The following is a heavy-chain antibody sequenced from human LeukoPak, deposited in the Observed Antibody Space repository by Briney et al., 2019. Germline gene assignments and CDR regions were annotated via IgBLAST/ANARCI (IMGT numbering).Heavy chain of an antibody. CDR3: ARQASSGWYEHPFDY. CDR1: GGSISSGSYY. D-gene: IGHD6-19*01. Sequence: TSQTLSLTCTVSGGSISSGSYYWSWIRQPPGKGLEWIGYIYYSGSTNYNPSLKSRVTISVDTSKNQFSLKLSSVTAADTAVYYCARQASSGWYEHPFDYWGQGTLVTVSS. V-gene: IGHV4-61*01. CDR2: IYYSGST. J-gene: IGHJ4*02.